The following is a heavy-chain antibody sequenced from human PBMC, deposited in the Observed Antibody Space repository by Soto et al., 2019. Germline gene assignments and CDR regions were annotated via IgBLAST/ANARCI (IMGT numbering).Heavy chain of an antibody. CDR3: AKGRAPSGWYPPYYYGMDV. Sequence: VQLLESGGGLLQPGGSLRLSCAASGFTFSTYAMTWVRQAPGKGREWVSSVSGSGGNTLYADSVKGRFTISRDNSKNTLYLQMNSLRAGDTAVYYCAKGRAPSGWYPPYYYGMDVWGQGTTVIVSS. J-gene: IGHJ6*02. CDR2: VSGSGGNT. D-gene: IGHD6-19*01. V-gene: IGHV3-23*01. CDR1: GFTFSTYA.